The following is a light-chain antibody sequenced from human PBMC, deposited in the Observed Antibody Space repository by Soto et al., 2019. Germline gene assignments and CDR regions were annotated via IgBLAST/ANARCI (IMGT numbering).Light chain of an antibody. CDR2: EVS. J-gene: IGLJ1*01. V-gene: IGLV2-14*03. Sequence: QSVLTQPASVSGSPGQSITISCTGTSSDVGAYDYVSWYQQHPDKAHKIMIYEVSNRPSGVSNRFSGSKSVNTATLTISGLQADDEADYYCSSYTSSSTRVFGTGTKVTVL. CDR3: SSYTSSSTRV. CDR1: SSDVGAYDY.